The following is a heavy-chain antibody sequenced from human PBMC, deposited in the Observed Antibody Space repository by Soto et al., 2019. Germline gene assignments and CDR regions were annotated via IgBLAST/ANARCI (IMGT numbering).Heavy chain of an antibody. V-gene: IGHV3-33*01. D-gene: IGHD6-19*01. CDR1: GFTFSSYG. CDR2: IWYDGSNK. Sequence: GGSLRLSCAASGFTFSSYGMHWVRQAPGKGLEWVAVIWYDGSNKYYADSVKGRFTISRDNSKNTLYLQMNSLRAEDTAVYYCATGSGWYDGDAFDIWGQGTMVTVSS. CDR3: ATGSGWYDGDAFDI. J-gene: IGHJ3*02.